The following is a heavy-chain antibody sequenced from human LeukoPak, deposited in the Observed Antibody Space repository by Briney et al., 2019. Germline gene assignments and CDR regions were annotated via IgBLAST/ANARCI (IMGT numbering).Heavy chain of an antibody. J-gene: IGHJ4*02. CDR2: MNPNSGNT. V-gene: IGHV1-8*01. D-gene: IGHD6-19*01. Sequence: GSSVKVSCKAYGYTFTSCDINWVRQATRQVLQWMGWMNPNSGNTGYGQSFQGRITMTRDISIGTAYMELSNLTSEDTAIYYCTRGSSGRRDNWGQGTLVTVSA. CDR1: GYTFTSCD. CDR3: TRGSSGRRDN.